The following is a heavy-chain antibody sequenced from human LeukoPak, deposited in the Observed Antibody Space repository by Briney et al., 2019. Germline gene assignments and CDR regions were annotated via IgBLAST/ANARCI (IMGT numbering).Heavy chain of an antibody. J-gene: IGHJ4*02. V-gene: IGHV1-2*02. D-gene: IGHD6-19*01. Sequence: ASVKVSCKASGYTFTGYYMHWVRQAPGQGLEWMGWINPNSGGTNYAQKFQGRVTMTRDTSISTAYMELSRLRSDDTAVYYCATTIAVADGFDYWGQGTLVTVSP. CDR3: ATTIAVADGFDY. CDR1: GYTFTGYY. CDR2: INPNSGGT.